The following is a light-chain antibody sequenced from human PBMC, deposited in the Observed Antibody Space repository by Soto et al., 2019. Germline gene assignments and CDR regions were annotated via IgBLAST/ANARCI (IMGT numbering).Light chain of an antibody. V-gene: IGKV3-15*01. Sequence: EIAMTQSPATLSVSPGERVTVSCRASQNVFTNLAWYQQKPGQAPRLLMYSASTRANGVPARFTGSGSGTEFTLTISSLQSEDFAIYYCQQYNDWYTFGQGTKLEIK. CDR1: QNVFTN. CDR3: QQYNDWYT. J-gene: IGKJ2*01. CDR2: SAS.